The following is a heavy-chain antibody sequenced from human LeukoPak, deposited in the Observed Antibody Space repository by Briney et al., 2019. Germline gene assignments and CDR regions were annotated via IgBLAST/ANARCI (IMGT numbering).Heavy chain of an antibody. CDR3: AKDQAGYYGSGKFGY. J-gene: IGHJ4*02. D-gene: IGHD3-10*01. V-gene: IGHV3-23*01. CDR2: ISGSGGST. Sequence: GGHLRLSCAASGFTFSSYAMSWVRQAPGRGLEWVSAISGSGGSTYYADSVKGRFTISRDNSKDTLYLQMNSLRAEDTAVYYCAKDQAGYYGSGKFGYWGQGTLVTVSS. CDR1: GFTFSSYA.